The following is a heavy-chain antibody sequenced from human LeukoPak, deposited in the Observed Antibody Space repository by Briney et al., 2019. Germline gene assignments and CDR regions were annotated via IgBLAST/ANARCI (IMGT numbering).Heavy chain of an antibody. V-gene: IGHV3-13*01. D-gene: IGHD6-19*01. CDR1: GFTFIDYD. CDR2: IGICGDT. Sequence: PGGSLRLSCAASGFTFIDYDMHWVRQVIGKGLEWVSAIGICGDTHYSGSVKGRFIISRENAESSLYLQMNSLRAEDTAVYYCARGGIQVSGIDEFDYWGQGTLVTVSS. CDR3: ARGGIQVSGIDEFDY. J-gene: IGHJ4*02.